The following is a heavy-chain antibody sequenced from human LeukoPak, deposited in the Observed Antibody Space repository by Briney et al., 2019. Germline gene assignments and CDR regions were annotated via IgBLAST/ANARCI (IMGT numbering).Heavy chain of an antibody. CDR2: ISGNGGST. D-gene: IGHD1-1*01. CDR1: KFTFNNYA. V-gene: IGHV3-23*01. CDR3: AKARRGNEDY. J-gene: IGHJ4*02. Sequence: GGSLRLSCVVSKFTFNNYAMSWVRQAPGKGLEWVSAISGNGGSTYYADSVKGRFTISRDNSKNTLFLQMSSLRAEDTAVYYCAKARRGNEDYWGQGTLVTVSS.